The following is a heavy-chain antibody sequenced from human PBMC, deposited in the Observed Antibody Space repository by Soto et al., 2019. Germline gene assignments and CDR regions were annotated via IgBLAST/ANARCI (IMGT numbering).Heavy chain of an antibody. CDR3: ARMRDSGIDY. CDR1: GGSISSGGYY. V-gene: IGHV4-31*03. CDR2: IYYSGST. J-gene: IGHJ4*02. Sequence: SETLSLTCTVSGGSISSGGYYWSWIRQHPGKGLEWIGYIYYSGSTYYNPSLKSRVTISVDTSKNQFSLKLSSVTAADTAVYYCARMRDSGIDYWGQGTLVTVSS.